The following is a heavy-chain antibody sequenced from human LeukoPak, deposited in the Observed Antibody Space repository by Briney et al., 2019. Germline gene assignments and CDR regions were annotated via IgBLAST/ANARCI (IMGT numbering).Heavy chain of an antibody. CDR1: GYSISSGYY. CDR3: ARAPRVAV. D-gene: IGHD3-10*01. CDR2: IYHSGST. J-gene: IGHJ6*04. V-gene: IGHV4-38-2*01. Sequence: SETLSLTCAVSGYSISSGYYWGWIRQPPGKGLEWIGGIYHSGSTYYNPSLKSRVTISVDTSKNQFSLKLSSVTAADTAVYYCARAPRVAVWGKGTTVTVSS.